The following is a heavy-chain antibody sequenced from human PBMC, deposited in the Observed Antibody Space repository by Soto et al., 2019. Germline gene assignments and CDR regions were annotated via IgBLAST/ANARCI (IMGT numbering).Heavy chain of an antibody. CDR1: GGSLGSYY. CDR3: ERVGAGQMTANTCYYSCMDV. Sequence: PSETLSLTCTVSGGSLGSYYWSWIRQPPGKGLEWIGYAFYTGRDNYNDSPTSRGSISLATYKYQFSLKLRIMTAADEDVYFCERVGAGQMTANTCYYSCMDVWGPGTPVTVSS. V-gene: IGHV4-59*01. J-gene: IGHJ6*02. CDR2: AFYTGRD. D-gene: IGHD2-21*02.